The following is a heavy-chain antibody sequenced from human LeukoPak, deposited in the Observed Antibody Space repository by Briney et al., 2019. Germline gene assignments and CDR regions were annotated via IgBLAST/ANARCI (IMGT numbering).Heavy chain of an antibody. D-gene: IGHD3-10*01. J-gene: IGHJ5*02. V-gene: IGHV1-2*02. CDR1: GYTFTGYY. Sequence: AASVKVSCKASGYTFTGYYMHWVRQAPGQGLEWMGWINTNSGGTNYAQKFQGRVTMTRDTYISTAYMELSRLRSDDTAVYYCARAGLMVRGVIRWFDPWGQGTLVTVSS. CDR2: INTNSGGT. CDR3: ARAGLMVRGVIRWFDP.